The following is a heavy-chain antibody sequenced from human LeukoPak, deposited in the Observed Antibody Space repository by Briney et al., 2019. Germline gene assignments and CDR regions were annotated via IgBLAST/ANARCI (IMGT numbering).Heavy chain of an antibody. Sequence: GASVKVSGKASGYTFTGYYMHWVRQAPGQGLEWMGWINPHSGGTNYAQNFRGRVTVARDTSINTAYMELSSLRSDDTAVYYCARGYHGDYYLDFWGQGTLVTVSS. D-gene: IGHD4-17*01. CDR2: INPHSGGT. J-gene: IGHJ4*02. CDR1: GYTFTGYY. V-gene: IGHV1-2*02. CDR3: ARGYHGDYYLDF.